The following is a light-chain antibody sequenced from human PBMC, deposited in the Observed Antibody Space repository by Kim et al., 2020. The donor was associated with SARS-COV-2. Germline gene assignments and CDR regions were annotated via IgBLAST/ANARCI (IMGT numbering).Light chain of an antibody. CDR3: NSRDSSGNHHWV. V-gene: IGLV3-19*01. CDR1: SLRSYY. CDR2: GKN. Sequence: GQTVRITCQGDSLRSYYASWYQQKPGQAPVLVIYGKNNRPSGIPDRFSGSSSGNTASLTITGAQAEDEADYYCNSRDSSGNHHWVFGGGTKLTVL. J-gene: IGLJ3*02.